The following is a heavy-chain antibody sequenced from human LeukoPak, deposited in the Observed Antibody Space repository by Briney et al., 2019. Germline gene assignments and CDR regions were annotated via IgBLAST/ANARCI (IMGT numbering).Heavy chain of an antibody. CDR1: GFSFSTFW. J-gene: IGHJ4*02. CDR3: ARHPDVGTVDS. V-gene: IGHV3-7*03. D-gene: IGHD4-17*01. Sequence: PGGSLRLSCAASGFSFSTFWMTWVRQAPGRGLEWVASINTDGGEKYYVNSVQGRFTVSRDNAQNSLFLQMTSLRAEDTAIYYRARHPDVGTVDSWGQGTLVTVSS. CDR2: INTDGGEK.